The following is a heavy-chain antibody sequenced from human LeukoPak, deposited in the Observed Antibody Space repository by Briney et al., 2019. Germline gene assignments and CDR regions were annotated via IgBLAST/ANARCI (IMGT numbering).Heavy chain of an antibody. V-gene: IGHV3-48*03. CDR2: ISSSGSTI. Sequence: GGSLRLSCAASGFTFSSYEMNWVRQAPGKGLEWVSYISSSGSTIYYADSVKGRFTISRDNSENTLYLQMNSLRPEDTAVYYCVTEVRRPYFDSWGQGTLVTVSS. J-gene: IGHJ4*02. CDR3: VTEVRRPYFDS. D-gene: IGHD4-17*01. CDR1: GFTFSSYE.